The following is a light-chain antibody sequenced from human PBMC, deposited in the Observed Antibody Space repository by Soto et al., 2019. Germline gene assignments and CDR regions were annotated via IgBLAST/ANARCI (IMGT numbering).Light chain of an antibody. CDR2: RTF. J-gene: IGKJ5*01. Sequence: VLAESPGTISMTPGERATLSCRASQTIASRYLAWYQHQPGQAPRLLIYRTFARAPGIPDRFSGGGSGTDFTLTISRLEREDFAVYYCQQYDTSPPTFGQGTRLEIK. CDR3: QQYDTSPPT. CDR1: QTIASRY. V-gene: IGKV3-20*01.